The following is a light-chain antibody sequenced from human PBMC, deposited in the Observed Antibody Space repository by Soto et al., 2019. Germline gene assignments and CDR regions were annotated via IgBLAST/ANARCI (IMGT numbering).Light chain of an antibody. Sequence: VMTQSPATLSVSPGERVTLFCRTSQSMSSNLAWYQQKPGQAPRLLIYGASTRATGIPERFSGSGSGTDFTLTISRLEPEDFAVYYCQQYGISPVPFGQGTKVDI. V-gene: IGKV3-20*01. CDR3: QQYGISPVP. J-gene: IGKJ1*01. CDR2: GAS. CDR1: QSMSSN.